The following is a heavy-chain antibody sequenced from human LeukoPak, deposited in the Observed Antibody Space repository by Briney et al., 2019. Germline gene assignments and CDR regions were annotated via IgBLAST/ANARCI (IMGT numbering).Heavy chain of an antibody. CDR2: ISSSGSNI. V-gene: IGHV3-48*03. CDR3: AALGADYDILTGYSRLGYYGMDV. CDR1: GFTFSSYE. D-gene: IGHD3-9*01. J-gene: IGHJ6*04. Sequence: SGGSLRLSCAASGFTFSSYELNWVRQAPGKGLEWVSYISSSGSNIYYADSVKGRFTISRDNANNSLYLQMNSLRAEDTAVYYCAALGADYDILTGYSRLGYYGMDVWGKGTTVTVSS.